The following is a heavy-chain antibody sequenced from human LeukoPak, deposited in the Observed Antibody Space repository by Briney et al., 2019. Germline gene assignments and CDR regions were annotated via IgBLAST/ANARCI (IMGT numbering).Heavy chain of an antibody. J-gene: IGHJ3*01. CDR1: GFIFSDYA. D-gene: IGHD6-19*01. CDR3: AKDRYCSGGLCYADAFDV. Sequence: GGSLRLSCAASGFIFSDYAMAWLRQATGKGLQWVSDITGSGTRTDHADHVRGRFIISRNNSKNELYLQMNSLRVEDTAIYFCAKDRYCSGGLCYADAFDVWGQGIMVTVSS. CDR2: ITGSGTRT. V-gene: IGHV3-23*01.